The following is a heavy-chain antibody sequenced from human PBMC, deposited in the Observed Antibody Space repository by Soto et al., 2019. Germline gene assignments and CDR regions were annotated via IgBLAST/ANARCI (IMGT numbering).Heavy chain of an antibody. CDR1: GGSISSGDYY. CDR2: IYYSGST. CDR3: ARAPSVPAAVGYWFDP. V-gene: IGHV4-30-4*01. D-gene: IGHD2-2*01. Sequence: PSETLSLTCTVSGGSISSGDYYWSWIRQPPGKGLEWIGYIYYSGSTYYNPSLKSRVTISVDTSKNQFSLKLSSVTDADTAVYYCARAPSVPAAVGYWFDPWGQGNLVTASS. J-gene: IGHJ5*02.